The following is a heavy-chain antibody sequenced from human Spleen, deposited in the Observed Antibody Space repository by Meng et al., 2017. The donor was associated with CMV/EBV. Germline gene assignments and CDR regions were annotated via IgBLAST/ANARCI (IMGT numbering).Heavy chain of an antibody. J-gene: IGHJ4*02. CDR2: ISYSGTT. CDR1: SITINYYS. D-gene: IGHD1-26*01. Sequence: SITINYYSWGWIRQPPGKGLGWVGSISYSGTTYYNVSLKSRVNLSVDTSKNQFSLNLMSVTAADTAVYYCARHFWPRGSYWPHFDHWGQGALVTVSS. CDR3: ARHFWPRGSYWPHFDH. V-gene: IGHV4-39*01.